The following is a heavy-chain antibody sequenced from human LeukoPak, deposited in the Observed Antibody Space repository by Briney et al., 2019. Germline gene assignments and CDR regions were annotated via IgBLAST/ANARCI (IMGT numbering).Heavy chain of an antibody. CDR3: AKDTWGNDYGDYGNAFDI. D-gene: IGHD4-17*01. CDR1: GFTFDDYA. Sequence: GGSLRLSCAASGFTFDDYAMHWVRQAPGKGLEWVSGISWNSGSIGYADSVKGRFTISRDNAKNSLYLQMNSLRAEDTALYYCAKDTWGNDYGDYGNAFDIWGQGTMVTVSS. V-gene: IGHV3-9*01. J-gene: IGHJ3*02. CDR2: ISWNSGSI.